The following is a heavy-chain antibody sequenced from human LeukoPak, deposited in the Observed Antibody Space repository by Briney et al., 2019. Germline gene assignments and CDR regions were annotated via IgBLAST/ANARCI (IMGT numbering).Heavy chain of an antibody. D-gene: IGHD1-26*01. CDR3: ATKRLVGASNFDAFDI. CDR2: INPSGGST. CDR1: GYTFTSYY. V-gene: IGHV1-46*01. J-gene: IGHJ3*02. Sequence: ASVTVSCKASGYTFTSYYMHWVRQAPGQGLEWMGIINPSGGSTSYAQKFQGRVTMTEDTSTDTAYMELSSLRSEDTAVYYCATKRLVGASNFDAFDIWGQGTMVTVSS.